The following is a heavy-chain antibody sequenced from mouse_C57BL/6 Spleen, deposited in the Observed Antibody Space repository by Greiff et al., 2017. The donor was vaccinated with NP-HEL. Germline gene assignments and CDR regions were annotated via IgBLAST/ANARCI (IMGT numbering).Heavy chain of an antibody. CDR2: ISSGSSTI. D-gene: IGHD2-4*01. V-gene: IGHV5-17*01. J-gene: IGHJ3*01. Sequence: EVQLMESGGGLVKPGGSLKLSCAASGFTFSDYGMHWVRQAPEKGLEWVAYISSGSSTIYYADTVKGRFTISRDNAKNTLFLQMTSLRSEDTAMYYCARFDYDGRLAYWGQGTLVTVSA. CDR1: GFTFSDYG. CDR3: ARFDYDGRLAY.